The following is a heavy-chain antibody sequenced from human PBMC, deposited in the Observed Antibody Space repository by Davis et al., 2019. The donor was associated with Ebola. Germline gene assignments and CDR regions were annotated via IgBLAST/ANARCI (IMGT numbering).Heavy chain of an antibody. CDR3: ARGIVVVPAAHAGWFDP. V-gene: IGHV4-59*01. D-gene: IGHD2-2*01. CDR2: IYYSGST. Sequence: SETLSLTCTVSGGSISSYYWSWIRQPPGKGLEWIGYIYYSGSTNYNPSLKSRVTISVDTSKNQFSLKLSSVTAADTAVYYCARGIVVVPAAHAGWFDPWGQGTLVTVSS. J-gene: IGHJ5*02. CDR1: GGSISSYY.